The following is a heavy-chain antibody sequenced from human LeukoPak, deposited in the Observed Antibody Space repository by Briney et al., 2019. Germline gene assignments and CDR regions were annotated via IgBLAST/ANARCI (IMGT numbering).Heavy chain of an antibody. Sequence: SVKVSCKASGGTFNNYSISWVRQAPGQGSEWMGGIIPMFGTRKDAQKFQGRVSITADESTSTAYMELNSLTSEDTAIYYCAGDDISGQMAMDYFDSWGQGTMVTVSS. CDR1: GGTFNNYS. J-gene: IGHJ4*02. V-gene: IGHV1-69*01. CDR3: AGDDISGQMAMDYFDS. D-gene: IGHD5-24*01. CDR2: IIPMFGTR.